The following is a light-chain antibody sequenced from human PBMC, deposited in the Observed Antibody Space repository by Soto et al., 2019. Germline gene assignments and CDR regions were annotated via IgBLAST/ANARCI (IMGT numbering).Light chain of an antibody. CDR2: EVS. CDR3: SSYAGRYV. V-gene: IGLV2-8*01. CDR1: SSDVGGYNY. J-gene: IGLJ1*01. Sequence: QSVLTQPPSASGSPGQSVTISCTGTSSDVGGYNYVSWYQQHPGKAPKLMIYEVSKRPSGVPDRFSGSKSGNTASLTVSGLQAEDEADYYCSSYAGRYVFGTGTKVT.